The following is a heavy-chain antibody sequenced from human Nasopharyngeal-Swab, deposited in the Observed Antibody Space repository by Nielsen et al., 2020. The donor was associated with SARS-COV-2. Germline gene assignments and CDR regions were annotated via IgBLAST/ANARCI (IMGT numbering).Heavy chain of an antibody. J-gene: IGHJ4*02. Sequence: GESLKISCAASGFTFSSYAMSWVRQAPGKGLEWVSAISGSGGSTYYADSVKGRFTISRDNSKNTLYLQMNSLRAEDTAVYYCAQTSIGMATIRGVLPYWSQGTPVTVSS. D-gene: IGHD5-24*01. CDR1: GFTFSSYA. CDR3: AQTSIGMATIRGVLPY. V-gene: IGHV3-23*01. CDR2: ISGSGGST.